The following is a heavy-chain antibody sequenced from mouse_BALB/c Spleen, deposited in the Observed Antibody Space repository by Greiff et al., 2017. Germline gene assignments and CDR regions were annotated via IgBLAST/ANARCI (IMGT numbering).Heavy chain of an antibody. CDR2: INPSNGGT. CDR3: TRWGWLLREGAMDY. J-gene: IGHJ4*01. CDR1: GYTFTSYY. Sequence: VQLVESGAELVKPGASVKLSCKASGYTFTSYYMYWVKQRPGQGLEWIGEINPSNGGTNFNEKFKSKATLTVDKSSSTAYMQLSSLTSEDSAVYYCTRWGWLLREGAMDYWGQGTSVTVSS. D-gene: IGHD2-3*01. V-gene: IGHV1S81*02.